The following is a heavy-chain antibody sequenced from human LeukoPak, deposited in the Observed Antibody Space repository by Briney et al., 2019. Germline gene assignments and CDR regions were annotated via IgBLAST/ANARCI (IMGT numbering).Heavy chain of an antibody. J-gene: IGHJ4*02. V-gene: IGHV3-66*01. Sequence: PGGSLRLSCAASGFTVSSNYMSWVRQAPGRGLEWVSVIYSSGRTYYSDAVKVKFSISIDTAKNTMYVQMNSVSAEDTAVDYYSRGGGSNSNYYWCQGTLVTASS. CDR1: GFTVSSNY. CDR3: SRGGGSNSNYY. D-gene: IGHD1-26*01. CDR2: IYSSGRT.